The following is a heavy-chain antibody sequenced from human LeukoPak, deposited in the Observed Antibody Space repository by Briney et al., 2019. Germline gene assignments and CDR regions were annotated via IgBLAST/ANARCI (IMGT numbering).Heavy chain of an antibody. CDR2: IYYSGST. CDR1: GGSISSSSYY. J-gene: IGHJ4*02. CDR3: ARLLRYGSGSYYNY. V-gene: IGHV4-39*01. Sequence: SETLSLTCTVSGGSISSSSYYWGWIRQPPGKGLEWIGSIYYSGSTYYNPSLKSRVTISVDTSKNQFSLKLSSVTAADTAVYYCARLLRYGSGSYYNYWGQGTLVTVSS. D-gene: IGHD3-10*01.